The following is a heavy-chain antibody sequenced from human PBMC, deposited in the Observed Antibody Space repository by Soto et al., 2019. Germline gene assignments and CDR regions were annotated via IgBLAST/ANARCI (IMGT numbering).Heavy chain of an antibody. J-gene: IGHJ4*02. CDR1: GYTLTELS. CDR2: FDPEDGET. D-gene: IGHD3-22*01. CDR3: ATVVAPPLYNSSGYYGVLGTISDY. Sequence: ASVKVSCKVSGYTLTELSMHWVRQAPGKGLEWMGGFDPEDGETIYAQKFQGRVTMTEDTSTDTAYMELSSLKSEDTAVYYCATVVAPPLYNSSGYYGVLGTISDYWGQGTRFPVSS. V-gene: IGHV1-24*01.